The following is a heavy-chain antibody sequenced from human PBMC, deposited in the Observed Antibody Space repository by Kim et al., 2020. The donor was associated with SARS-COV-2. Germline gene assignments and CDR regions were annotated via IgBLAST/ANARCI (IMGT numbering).Heavy chain of an antibody. CDR3: TRIPSGTYWGYFDN. CDR2: MHYDGRS. Sequence: SETLSLTCTVSGASVSSDNYYWNWIRQSPGKGLEWIAYMHYDGRSNSNPYLESRVSVSIDTSKNQFSLKLISLTSTDTAVYFCTRIPSGTYWGYFDNWGQGALVTVSS. J-gene: IGHJ4*02. CDR1: GASVSSDNYY. D-gene: IGHD1-26*01. V-gene: IGHV4-61*01.